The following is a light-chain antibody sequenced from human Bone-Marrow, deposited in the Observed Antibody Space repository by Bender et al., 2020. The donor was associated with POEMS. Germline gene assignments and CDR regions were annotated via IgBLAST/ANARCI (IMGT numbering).Light chain of an antibody. V-gene: IGLV2-11*01. CDR1: SNDIGGHNF. CDR2: DVS. Sequence: QSALTQPRSVSGSPGQSVTISCTGTSNDIGGHNFVSWLQQHPGKAPKLIIYDVSERPSGIPDRFSGSMSGTSASLAISGLHSEDEADYYCVAWDDTLNGWVFGGGTKLTVL. CDR3: VAWDDTLNGWV. J-gene: IGLJ2*01.